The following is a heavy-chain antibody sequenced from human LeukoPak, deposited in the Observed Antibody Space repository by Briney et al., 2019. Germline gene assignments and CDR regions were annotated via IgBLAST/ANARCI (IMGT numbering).Heavy chain of an antibody. Sequence: PGGSLRLSCAASGFTFDDHAMHWVRQAPGRGLEWVSGINWDSGRTGYADSVKGRFTISRDNAKKSLFLEVNSLRAEDTALYYCVKDRGGDYDRFYYGLDIWGQGTTVTVSS. CDR3: VKDRGGDYDRFYYGLDI. CDR2: INWDSGRT. J-gene: IGHJ6*02. V-gene: IGHV3-9*01. CDR1: GFTFDDHA. D-gene: IGHD3-22*01.